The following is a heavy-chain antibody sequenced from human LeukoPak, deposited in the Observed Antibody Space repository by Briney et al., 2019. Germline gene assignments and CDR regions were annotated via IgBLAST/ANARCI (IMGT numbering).Heavy chain of an antibody. Sequence: GASVKVSCKASGYTFTSYGISWVRQAPGQGLEWMGWISAYNGNTDYAQKLQGRVTMTTDTSTSTAYMELRSLGSDDTAVYYCARGYYYDSSGYPNQLDYWGQGTLVTVSS. CDR3: ARGYYYDSSGYPNQLDY. J-gene: IGHJ4*02. CDR1: GYTFTSYG. CDR2: ISAYNGNT. D-gene: IGHD3-22*01. V-gene: IGHV1-18*01.